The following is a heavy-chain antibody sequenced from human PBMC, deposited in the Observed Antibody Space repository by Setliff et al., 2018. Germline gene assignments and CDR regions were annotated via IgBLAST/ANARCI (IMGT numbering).Heavy chain of an antibody. CDR3: ARRGYSHDSSDYNRRKVFDYFDF. CDR1: GFAVSGAY. CDR2: IYSSGNT. Sequence: PGESLKISCAGSGFAVSGAYMSWVRQALGKGLEWVSIIYSSGNTAYTDSVKGRFTISRDTSKNTVYLQMNNVTVDDTAVYFCARRGYSHDSSDYNRRKVFDYFDFWGQGAQVTVSS. V-gene: IGHV3-53*01. J-gene: IGHJ4*02. D-gene: IGHD3-22*01.